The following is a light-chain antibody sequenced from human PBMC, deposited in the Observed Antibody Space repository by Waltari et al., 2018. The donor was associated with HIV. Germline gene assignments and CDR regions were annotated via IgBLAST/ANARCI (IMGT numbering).Light chain of an antibody. CDR3: QVWDSGSDPVV. V-gene: IGLV2-14*02. J-gene: IGLJ2*01. CDR1: NSDVGKYNL. CDR2: EVS. Sequence: QSALTQPASVSGSRGQSITISCTGTNSDVGKYNLVSWYQQHPGKAPKLIIYEVSNRPSGVSNRFSGSNSGNTATLTISRVEAGDEADYLCQVWDSGSDPVVFGGGTKLTVL.